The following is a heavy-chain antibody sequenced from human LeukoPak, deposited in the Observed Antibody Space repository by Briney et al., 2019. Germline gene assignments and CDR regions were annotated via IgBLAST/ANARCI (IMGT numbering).Heavy chain of an antibody. J-gene: IGHJ4*02. CDR1: GFTFSSYA. CDR3: AKRGYCSGGSCHDFDS. D-gene: IGHD2-15*01. CDR2: IITGGGTT. Sequence: PGGCLRLSCAASGFTFSSYAMSWVRQAPGKGLVWVSAIITGGGTTNYADSVKGRFTISRDNSKNTLYLQMNSLRPEDTAVYFGAKRGYCSGGSCHDFDSWGQGTLLTVSS. V-gene: IGHV3-23*01.